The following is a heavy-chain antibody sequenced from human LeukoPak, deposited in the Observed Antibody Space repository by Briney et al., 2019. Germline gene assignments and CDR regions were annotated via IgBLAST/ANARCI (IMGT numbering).Heavy chain of an antibody. D-gene: IGHD3-22*01. Sequence: VASVKVSCRASGYTFTSYHMHGVPQAPGQGLEGMGIINPSGGSTTYAQNFQGRVTITGHTSTSTVYTEPSSLRSDDTAVYYCARGTRYYDTSGPWGQGTLVTVSS. J-gene: IGHJ5*02. CDR2: INPSGGST. CDR1: GYTFTSYH. CDR3: ARGTRYYDTSGP. V-gene: IGHV1-46*01.